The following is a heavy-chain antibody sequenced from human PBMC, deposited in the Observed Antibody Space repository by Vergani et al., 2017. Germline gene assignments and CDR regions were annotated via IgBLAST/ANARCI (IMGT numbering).Heavy chain of an antibody. CDR1: GFTFSSYW. Sequence: EVQLVESGGGLVQPGGSLRLSCAASGFTFSSYWMSWVRQAPGKGLEWVANIKQDGSEKYYVDSVKGRFTISRDNAKNSLYLQMNSLRAEDTAVYYCARDKPLRNYDFWSGYFDYWGQGTLVTVSS. V-gene: IGHV3-7*01. CDR2: IKQDGSEK. D-gene: IGHD3-3*01. J-gene: IGHJ4*02. CDR3: ARDKPLRNYDFWSGYFDY.